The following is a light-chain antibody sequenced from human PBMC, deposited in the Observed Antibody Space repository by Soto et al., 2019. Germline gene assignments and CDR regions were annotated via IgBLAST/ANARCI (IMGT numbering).Light chain of an antibody. CDR1: QSVSSN. Sequence: EIVLTQSPGTLSLSPGERATLSCRASQSVSSNLAWYQQKPGQAPRLLIYGASTRATGIPARFSGSGSGTEFTLTISSLQSEDFAVYYCQQYNNWPPRTFGQGTKGDNK. J-gene: IGKJ1*01. V-gene: IGKV3-15*01. CDR2: GAS. CDR3: QQYNNWPPRT.